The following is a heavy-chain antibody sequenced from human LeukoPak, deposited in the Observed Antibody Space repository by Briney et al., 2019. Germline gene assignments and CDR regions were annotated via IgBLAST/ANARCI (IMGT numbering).Heavy chain of an antibody. CDR1: GFTFSRYW. CDR2: IKQDGNEK. Sequence: GGSLILSCAASGFTFSRYWMSWVHQAPGRVQWWVANIKQDGNEKYYVDSVKGRFAISRDSAKNSLYLQMNSLRAEDTAVYYCASQHCSSTTCYTDAFDIWGKGTMVTVSS. V-gene: IGHV3-7*01. D-gene: IGHD2-2*02. J-gene: IGHJ3*02. CDR3: ASQHCSSTTCYTDAFDI.